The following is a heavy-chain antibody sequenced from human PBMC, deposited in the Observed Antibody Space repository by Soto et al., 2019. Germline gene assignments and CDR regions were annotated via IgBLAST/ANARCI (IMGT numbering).Heavy chain of an antibody. Sequence: GGSLRLSCAASGFTFSSYGMHWVRQAPGKGLEWVAVISYDGRNKYYADSVKGRFTISRDNSKNTLYMQMSSLRAEDTAVYYCVKDGSSGWPYFYDMDVWGQGTTVTVSS. J-gene: IGHJ6*02. D-gene: IGHD6-19*01. CDR1: GFTFSSYG. CDR3: VKDGSSGWPYFYDMDV. V-gene: IGHV3-30*18. CDR2: ISYDGRNK.